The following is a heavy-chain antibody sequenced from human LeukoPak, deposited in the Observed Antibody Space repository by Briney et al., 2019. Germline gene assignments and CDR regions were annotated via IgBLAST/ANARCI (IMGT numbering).Heavy chain of an antibody. J-gene: IGHJ4*02. D-gene: IGHD2-2*01. V-gene: IGHV3-30*02. CDR2: IRYDGSNK. CDR3: VRDNCTGTSCHHFDY. CDR1: GFTFSSYG. Sequence: GGSLRLSCAASGFTFSSYGMHWIRQAPGKGLEWVAFIRYDGSNKYYADSVKGRFTISRDNSKNTLYLQMNSLRAEDTAVYYCVRDNCTGTSCHHFDYWGQGTLVTVSS.